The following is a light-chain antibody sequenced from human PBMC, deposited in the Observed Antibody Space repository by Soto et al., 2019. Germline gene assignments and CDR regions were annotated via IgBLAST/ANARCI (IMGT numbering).Light chain of an antibody. CDR1: QSVSSY. CDR3: QQRSNWPPIT. CDR2: DAS. V-gene: IGKV3-11*01. Sequence: EIVLTQSPATLSLSPGERATLSCRASQSVSSYLAWYQQKPGQAPRLLIYDASNRATGIPARFSGSGSGTDFTLTISSRKPEDFAVYYCQQRSNWPPITFGQGTRLEIK. J-gene: IGKJ5*01.